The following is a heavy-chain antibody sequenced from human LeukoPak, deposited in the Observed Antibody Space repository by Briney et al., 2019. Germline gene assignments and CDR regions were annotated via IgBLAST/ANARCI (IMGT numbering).Heavy chain of an antibody. V-gene: IGHV3-23*01. J-gene: IGHJ4*02. CDR2: VRGNGDST. CDR1: GFTFSSYT. CDR3: AKGFFGSGSFPHNFDY. Sequence: GGSLGLSCAASGFTFSSYTMNWVRQALGQGLEWVAVVRGNGDSTHYADSVKGRFTISRDNSKNMLYLQMNSLRDEDTAVYYCAKGFFGSGSFPHNFDYWGQGTLVTVSS. D-gene: IGHD3-10*01.